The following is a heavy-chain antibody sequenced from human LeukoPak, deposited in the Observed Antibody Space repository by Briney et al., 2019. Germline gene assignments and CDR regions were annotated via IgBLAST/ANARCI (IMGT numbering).Heavy chain of an antibody. J-gene: IGHJ4*02. CDR1: GGSISSYY. CDR3: ASAYYYGSGSYSH. D-gene: IGHD3-10*01. V-gene: IGHV4-59*01. Sequence: TASETLSLTCTVSGGSISSYYWSWIRQPPGKGLEWIGYIYYSGSTNYNPSLKSRVTISVDTSKNQFSLKLSSVTAADTAVYYCASAYYYGSGSYSHWGQGTLVTVSS. CDR2: IYYSGST.